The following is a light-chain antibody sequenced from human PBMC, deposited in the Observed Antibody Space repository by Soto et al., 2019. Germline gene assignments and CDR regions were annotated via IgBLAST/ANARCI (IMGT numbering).Light chain of an antibody. CDR3: QQYNNHPIP. CDR2: DAS. J-gene: IGKJ1*01. Sequence: IKINMSPSTHSESIGDRVPITCRARERIRTWLAWYQHKPGKAPKFLIYDASSLERGVPSRFSGSGSGTEFTLTISNLQPEDFATYFCQQYNNHPIPFGQGTKADIK. CDR1: ERIRTW. V-gene: IGKV1-5*01.